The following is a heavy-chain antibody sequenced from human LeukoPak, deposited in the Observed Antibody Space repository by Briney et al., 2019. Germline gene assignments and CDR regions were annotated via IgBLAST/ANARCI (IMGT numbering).Heavy chain of an antibody. CDR3: ARLYGNFQNYYDY. Sequence: SSETLSLTCTVSGGSISSSKYYWGWIRQPPGKGLEWIGHIYYSGSTFYNPSLKSRVTISVDTSKNQFSLKLRSVTAADTAMFYCARLYGNFQNYYDYWGQGTLVAVSS. CDR1: GGSISSSKYY. CDR2: IYYSGST. J-gene: IGHJ4*02. D-gene: IGHD1-7*01. V-gene: IGHV4-39*07.